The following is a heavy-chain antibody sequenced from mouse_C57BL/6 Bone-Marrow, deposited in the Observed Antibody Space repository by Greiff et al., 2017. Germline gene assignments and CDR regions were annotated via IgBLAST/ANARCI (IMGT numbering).Heavy chain of an antibody. CDR2: IDPENGDT. Sequence: VQLQQPGAELVRPGASVKLSCTASGFNIKDDYMHWVKQRPEQGLEWIGWIDPENGDTEYASKFKGKATITVDTSSNTAYLQLSSLTSEDTAVYYCTTTGVDRYYFDYWGQGTTLTVSS. V-gene: IGHV14-4*01. J-gene: IGHJ2*01. D-gene: IGHD1-1*01. CDR3: TTTGVDRYYFDY. CDR1: GFNIKDDY.